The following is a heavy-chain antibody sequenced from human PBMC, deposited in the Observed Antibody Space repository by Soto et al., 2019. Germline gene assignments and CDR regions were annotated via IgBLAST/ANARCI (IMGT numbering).Heavy chain of an antibody. Sequence: QVQLVESGGGLVKPGGSLRLSCAASGFTFSDYYMSWIRQAPGKGLEWVSYISSSSSYTNYADSVKGRFTTSRDNAKNSLYLQMNSLRAEDTAVYYCARDHHRYSGYEYVDYWGQGTLVTGSS. CDR1: GFTFSDYY. J-gene: IGHJ4*02. D-gene: IGHD5-12*01. CDR3: ARDHHRYSGYEYVDY. CDR2: ISSSSSYT. V-gene: IGHV3-11*05.